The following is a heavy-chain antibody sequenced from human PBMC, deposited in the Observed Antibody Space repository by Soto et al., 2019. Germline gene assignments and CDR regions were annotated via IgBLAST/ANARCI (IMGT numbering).Heavy chain of an antibody. CDR2: FDPEDGET. CDR1: GYTLTELS. Sequence: ASVKVSCKVSGYTLTELSMHWVRQAPGKGLEWMGGFDPEDGETIYAQKFQGRVTMTEDTSTDTAYMELSSMRSEDTAVYYSATLPSTVLAFWLEPWGQITLATISS. V-gene: IGHV1-24*01. D-gene: IGHD4-17*01. CDR3: ATLPSTVLAFWLEP. J-gene: IGHJ5*02.